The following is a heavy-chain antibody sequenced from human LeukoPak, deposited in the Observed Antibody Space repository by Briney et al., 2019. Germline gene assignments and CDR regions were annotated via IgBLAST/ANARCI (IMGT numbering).Heavy chain of an antibody. CDR2: ISVYNGNT. CDR3: ARDRWSSSSSEGTFDI. J-gene: IGHJ3*02. D-gene: IGHD6-6*01. V-gene: IGHV1-18*01. Sequence: ASVTVSFKASGYIFSNYGISWVRQAPGQGLEWMGWISVYNGNTVYAQNLRDRVTITTDTPTSTGYMELGSLRSDDTAVYYCARDRWSSSSSEGTFDIWGQGTMVIVSS. CDR1: GYIFSNYG.